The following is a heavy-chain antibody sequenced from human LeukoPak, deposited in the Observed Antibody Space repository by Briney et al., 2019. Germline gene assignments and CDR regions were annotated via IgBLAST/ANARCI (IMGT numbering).Heavy chain of an antibody. CDR3: ARDEGIAAAGRRKSFDY. D-gene: IGHD6-13*01. Sequence: GSLRLSCAGSGFTFSSYWMHWVRQASGKGLVWVSRINSDGSSTSYADSVKGRFTISRDNAKNTLYLQMNSLRAEDTAVYYCARDEGIAAAGRRKSFDYWGQGTLVTVSS. CDR1: GFTFSSYW. V-gene: IGHV3-74*01. J-gene: IGHJ4*02. CDR2: INSDGSST.